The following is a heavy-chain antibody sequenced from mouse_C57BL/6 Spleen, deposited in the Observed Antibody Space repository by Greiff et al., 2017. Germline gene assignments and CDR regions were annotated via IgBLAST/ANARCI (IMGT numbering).Heavy chain of an antibody. D-gene: IGHD2-4*01. J-gene: IGHJ2*01. CDR2: IHPNSGST. Sequence: QVQLQQSGAELVKPGASVKLSCKASGYTFTSYWMHWVKQRPGQGLEWIGMIHPNSGSTNYNEKFKSKATLTVDKSSSTAYMQLSSLTSEDSAVYYCARSYYDYSDYWGQGTTLTVSS. CDR1: GYTFTSYW. CDR3: ARSYYDYSDY. V-gene: IGHV1-64*01.